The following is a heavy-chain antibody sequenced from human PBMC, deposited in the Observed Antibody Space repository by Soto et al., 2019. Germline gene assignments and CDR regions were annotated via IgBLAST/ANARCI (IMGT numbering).Heavy chain of an antibody. CDR1: GFICSSHW. J-gene: IGHJ4*02. V-gene: IGHV3-7*01. D-gene: IGHD6-25*01. CDR2: IKPDGSDK. CDR3: ARLYGSVSTFGY. Sequence: LRLSCGTSGFICSSHWMTWIRKAPGKGLEWVADIKPDGSDKHYVDSVKGRFTISRDNAENSLYLQMSSLRAEDTAVYYCARLYGSVSTFGYWGQGPLVAVSS.